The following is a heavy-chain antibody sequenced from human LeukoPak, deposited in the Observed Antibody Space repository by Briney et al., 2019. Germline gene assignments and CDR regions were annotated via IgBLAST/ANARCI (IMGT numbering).Heavy chain of an antibody. J-gene: IGHJ4*02. CDR1: GFTVSNNY. CDR2: IYSGGTA. D-gene: IGHD6-19*01. Sequence: GGSLRLSCAASGFTVSNNYMTWVRQAPGEGLEWVSLIYSGGTAYYADSVKGRFTISRDNSKNTLYLQMDSLRAEDTGMYYCARDATYSSGWYGGRYFDYWGQGTLVTVSS. V-gene: IGHV3-53*01. CDR3: ARDATYSSGWYGGRYFDY.